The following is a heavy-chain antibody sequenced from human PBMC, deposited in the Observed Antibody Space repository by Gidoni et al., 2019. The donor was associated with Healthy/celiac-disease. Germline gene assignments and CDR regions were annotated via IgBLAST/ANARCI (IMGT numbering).Heavy chain of an antibody. CDR3: ARANPPHSSGWYRNNYYYGMDV. Sequence: QVQLVQSGAEVKKPGASVKVSCKASGYTFTGYYMHWVRQAPGQGLEWMGWINPNSGGTNYAQKFQGWVTMTRDTSISTAYMELSRLRSDDTAVYYCARANPPHSSGWYRNNYYYGMDVWGQGTTVTVSS. J-gene: IGHJ6*02. CDR1: GYTFTGYY. D-gene: IGHD6-19*01. CDR2: INPNSGGT. V-gene: IGHV1-2*04.